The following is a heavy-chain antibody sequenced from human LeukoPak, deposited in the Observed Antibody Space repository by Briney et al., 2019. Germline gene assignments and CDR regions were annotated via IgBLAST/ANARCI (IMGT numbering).Heavy chain of an antibody. Sequence: ASVKVSCKASGYTFSTSGINWVRQAPGQGLEWMGWIGGSNDNTNYAQKFQERVTMTTDTSTTTAYMELRSLRSDDTAVYYCARGGSGTYLYSTFDPWGQGTLVTVPS. D-gene: IGHD3-10*01. CDR3: ARGGSGTYLYSTFDP. J-gene: IGHJ5*02. V-gene: IGHV1-18*04. CDR2: IGGSNDNT. CDR1: GYTFSTSG.